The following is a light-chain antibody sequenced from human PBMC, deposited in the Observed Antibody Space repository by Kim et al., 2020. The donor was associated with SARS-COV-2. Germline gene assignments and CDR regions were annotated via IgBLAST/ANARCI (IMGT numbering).Light chain of an antibody. CDR3: QHYGDSPGT. V-gene: IGKV3-20*01. J-gene: IGKJ1*01. Sequence: LSPGDSATLSCRASRRITSDFLAWYQHKPGQAPRLLIFAVVIRATGIPDRFSGSGSVTDFTLTISRLEPEDSAVYYCQHYGDSPGTFGQGTKVDIK. CDR1: RRITSDF. CDR2: AVV.